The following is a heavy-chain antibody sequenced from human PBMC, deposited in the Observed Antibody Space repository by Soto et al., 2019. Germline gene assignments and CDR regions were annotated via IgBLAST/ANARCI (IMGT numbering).Heavy chain of an antibody. D-gene: IGHD1-26*01. CDR3: ARNGIGNYYGMDV. CDR1: GFTFSSYW. CDR2: INSDGSST. V-gene: IGHV3-74*01. Sequence: GGSLRLSCAASGFTFSSYWMHWVRQAPGKGLVWVSRINSDGSSTSYADSVKGRFTISRDNAKNTLYPQMNSLRAEDTAVYYCARNGIGNYYGMDVWGQGTTVTVSS. J-gene: IGHJ6*02.